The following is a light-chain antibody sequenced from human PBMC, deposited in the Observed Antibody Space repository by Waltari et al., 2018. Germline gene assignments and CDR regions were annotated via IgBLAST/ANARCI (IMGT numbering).Light chain of an antibody. CDR3: SSHAGNNNVL. Sequence: QSALTQPPSASGSPGQSVTISCTGTSSDVGGYNYVSWYQQHPGKAPKLRIYEGSKRPSGLPVRFSGSRSGNTASLTVSGLQAEDEADDYCSSHAGNNNVLFGGGTKLTVL. CDR2: EGS. J-gene: IGLJ2*01. CDR1: SSDVGGYNY. V-gene: IGLV2-8*01.